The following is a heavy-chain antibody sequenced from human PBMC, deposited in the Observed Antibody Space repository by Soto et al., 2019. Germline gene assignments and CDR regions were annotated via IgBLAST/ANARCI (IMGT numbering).Heavy chain of an antibody. CDR3: AKDEFAISGYYYGMDV. D-gene: IGHD3-10*01. V-gene: IGHV3-23*01. J-gene: IGHJ6*02. CDR2: ISGSGGST. CDR1: GFTFSSYA. Sequence: PGGSLRLSCAASGFTFSSYAMSWVRQAPGKGLEWVSAISGSGGSTYYADSVKGRFTISRDNSKNTLYLQMNSLRAEDTAVYYCAKDEFAISGYYYGMDVWGQGTTVTVSS.